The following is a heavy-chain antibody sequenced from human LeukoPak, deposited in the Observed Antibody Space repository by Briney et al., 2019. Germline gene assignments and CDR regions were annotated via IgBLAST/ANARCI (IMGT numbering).Heavy chain of an antibody. J-gene: IGHJ4*02. Sequence: PGGSLRLSCAASGFTFSSYTMNWVRQAPGKGLEWVSTISGSSTYIYYADSLKGRLTVSRDNANNSLSLQMDSLRAEDTAVYYCARLKNAGNEGVDYWGQGTLVIVSS. D-gene: IGHD4-23*01. CDR1: GFTFSSYT. CDR3: ARLKNAGNEGVDY. V-gene: IGHV3-21*01. CDR2: ISGSSTYI.